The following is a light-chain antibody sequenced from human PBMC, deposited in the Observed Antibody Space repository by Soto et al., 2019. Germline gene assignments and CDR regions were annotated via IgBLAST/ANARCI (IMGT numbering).Light chain of an antibody. Sequence: EIVMTQSPATLSVSPGGTATLSCRASQSLTSYLAWYQQKPDQAPRLLIYGISTRATDIPARFSGSGSGTEFTLTINSLQSEDFATYYCLQDYIYPYTFGQGTKVDIK. CDR3: LQDYIYPYT. CDR1: QSLTSY. J-gene: IGKJ2*01. CDR2: GIS. V-gene: IGKV3-15*01.